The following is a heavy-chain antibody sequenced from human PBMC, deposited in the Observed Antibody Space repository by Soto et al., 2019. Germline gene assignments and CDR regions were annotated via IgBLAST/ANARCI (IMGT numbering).Heavy chain of an antibody. Sequence: EVQLLESGGALVQPGGSLRLSCVASGFSFRNYALSWVRQAPGKGLEWVSTFSAGGRAYYADTVKGRFTIARDSSQNTVQLQISILRPEDTAVYYCAKESMPEHYGVILFDYWGQGTRVTVSS. CDR1: GFSFRNYA. J-gene: IGHJ4*02. D-gene: IGHD4-17*01. CDR3: AKESMPEHYGVILFDY. CDR2: FSAGGRA. V-gene: IGHV3-23*01.